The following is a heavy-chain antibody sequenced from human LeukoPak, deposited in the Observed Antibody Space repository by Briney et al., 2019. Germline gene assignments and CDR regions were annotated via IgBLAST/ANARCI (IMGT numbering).Heavy chain of an antibody. J-gene: IGHJ4*02. D-gene: IGHD3-22*01. CDR2: INAGNGNT. CDR3: ARHPGPDYYDSSGYYGFDY. CDR1: GYTFTSYA. V-gene: IGHV1-3*01. Sequence: ASVKVSCKASGYTFTSYAMHWVRQAPGQRLEWMGWINAGNGNTKYSQKFQGRVTITRDTSASIAYMELSSLRSEDTAVYYCARHPGPDYYDSSGYYGFDYWGQGTLVTVSS.